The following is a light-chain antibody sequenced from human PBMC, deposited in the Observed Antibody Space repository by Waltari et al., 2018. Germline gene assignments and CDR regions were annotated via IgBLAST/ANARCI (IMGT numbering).Light chain of an antibody. CDR3: QQYNHWPPYT. CDR2: GAD. Sequence: EIVMTQSPPTLSVSPGDTASLSCRASQSVGSNLARYQQKPGQAPRVLIYGADNRATGIPARFRGSGSGTEFTLTISSLQSEDFAVYYCQQYNHWPPYTFGQGTKLEIK. CDR1: QSVGSN. J-gene: IGKJ2*01. V-gene: IGKV3-15*01.